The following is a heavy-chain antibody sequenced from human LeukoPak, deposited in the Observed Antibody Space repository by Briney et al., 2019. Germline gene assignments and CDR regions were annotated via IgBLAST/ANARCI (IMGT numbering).Heavy chain of an antibody. Sequence: PGGSLRLSCAASGFTFGDYPMHWIRQTPGQGLEWVSLISPDGGRSFQADSVRGRFTISRDNSKNSLYLQMNSLRSEDTAVYYCAKDMGGSGRNWASNWFDPWGQGTLVTVSS. CDR3: AKDMGGSGRNWASNWFDP. J-gene: IGHJ5*02. CDR1: GFTFGDYP. D-gene: IGHD1-26*01. V-gene: IGHV3-43*02. CDR2: ISPDGGRS.